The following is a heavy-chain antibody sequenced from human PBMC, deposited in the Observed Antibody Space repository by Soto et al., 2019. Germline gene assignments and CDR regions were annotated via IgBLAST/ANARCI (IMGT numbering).Heavy chain of an antibody. CDR3: ARTIVGATPNPSPIDY. J-gene: IGHJ4*02. CDR2: IYYSGST. CDR1: GGSISSSSYY. D-gene: IGHD1-26*01. Sequence: KSSETLSLTCTVSGGSISSSSYYWGWIRQPPGKGLEWIGSIYYSGSTYYNPSLKSRVTISVDTSKNQFSLKLSSVSAADTAVYYCARTIVGATPNPSPIDYWGQGTLVTVSS. V-gene: IGHV4-39*01.